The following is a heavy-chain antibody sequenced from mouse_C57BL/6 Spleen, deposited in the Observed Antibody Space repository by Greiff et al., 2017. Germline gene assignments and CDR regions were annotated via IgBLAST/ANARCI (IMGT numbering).Heavy chain of an antibody. CDR1: GYTFTSYG. CDR2: IYPRSGNT. D-gene: IGHD3-1*01. Sequence: VQLVESGAELARPGASVKLSCKASGYTFTSYGISWVKQRTGQGLEWIGEIYPRSGNTYYNEKFKGKATLTADKSSSTAYMELRSLTSEDSAVYFCVRKGPLGAMDYWGQGTSVTVSS. CDR3: VRKGPLGAMDY. V-gene: IGHV1-81*01. J-gene: IGHJ4*01.